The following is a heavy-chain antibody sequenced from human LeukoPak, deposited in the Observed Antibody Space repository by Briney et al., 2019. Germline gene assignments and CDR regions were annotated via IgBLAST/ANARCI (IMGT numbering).Heavy chain of an antibody. CDR3: ARVDGYCSGGSCYPFDY. V-gene: IGHV3-7*01. J-gene: IGHJ4*02. CDR2: IKQDGSEK. CDR1: GFIFSSYW. Sequence: GGSLRLSCAASGFIFSSYWMSWVRQAPGKGLEWVANIKQDGSEKYYVDSVKGRFTISRDNAKNSLYLQMNSLRAEDTAVCYCARVDGYCSGGSCYPFDYWGQGTLVTVSS. D-gene: IGHD2-15*01.